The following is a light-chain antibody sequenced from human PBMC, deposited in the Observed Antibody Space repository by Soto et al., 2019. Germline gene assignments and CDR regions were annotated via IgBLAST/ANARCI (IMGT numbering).Light chain of an antibody. V-gene: IGKV3-20*01. CDR3: QQYGSSPWT. Sequence: EIVLTQSPGTLSLSPGERATLSCRASQNVSSSYLAWYHHKPGQAPRLLIYGSSARATAIPDRFSGSGSGTGFTLTISRLEPEDFAVYYCQQYGSSPWTFGRGTKVEIK. CDR1: QNVSSSY. J-gene: IGKJ1*01. CDR2: GSS.